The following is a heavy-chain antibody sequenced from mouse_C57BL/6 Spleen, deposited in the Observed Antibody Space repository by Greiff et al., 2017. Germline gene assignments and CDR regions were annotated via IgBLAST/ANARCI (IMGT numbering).Heavy chain of an antibody. J-gene: IGHJ3*01. D-gene: IGHD3-1*01. Sequence: QVQLQQPGTELVKPGASVKLSCKASGYTFTSYWMHWVKQRPGQGLEWIGNINPSNGGTNYNEKLKSKGTLTVDKSSSPAYMQLSSLKSEDSSVYYCARGEGYSFAYWGQGTLVTVSA. V-gene: IGHV1-53*01. CDR2: INPSNGGT. CDR1: GYTFTSYW. CDR3: ARGEGYSFAY.